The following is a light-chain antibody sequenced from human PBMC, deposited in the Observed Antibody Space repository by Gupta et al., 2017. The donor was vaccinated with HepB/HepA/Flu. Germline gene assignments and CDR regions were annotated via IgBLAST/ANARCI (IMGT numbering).Light chain of an antibody. Sequence: QPPSVSVAPEKTAIITCGGNNIGSKSVHWYQQKPGQAPVLVVYDNRDRPSEIPERFSGSNSGSTATLTISRVEAGDEADYYGKVWDSSSDHVVFGGGTKLTVL. CDR3: KVWDSSSDHVV. V-gene: IGLV3-21*03. J-gene: IGLJ2*01. CDR1: NIGSKS. CDR2: DNR.